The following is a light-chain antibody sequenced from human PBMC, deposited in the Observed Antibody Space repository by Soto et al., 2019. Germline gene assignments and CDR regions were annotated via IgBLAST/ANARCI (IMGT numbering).Light chain of an antibody. CDR3: QQYCSCPSN. CDR1: QSVSSSY. V-gene: IGKV3-20*01. CDR2: GAS. J-gene: IGKJ2*01. Sequence: EMVLTQSPGTLSLSPGERATLSCTASQSVSSSYLAWYQQKPGQAPRPLIYGASSRATGIPDRFSVSGSGTDFTLAISRPEPEDVAVYYCQQYCSCPSNFSRSTKLDI.